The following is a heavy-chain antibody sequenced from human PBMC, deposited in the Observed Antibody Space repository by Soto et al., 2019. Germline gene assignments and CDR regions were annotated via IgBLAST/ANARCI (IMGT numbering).Heavy chain of an antibody. CDR1: GYTFSGHY. CDR2: IKPNSGGT. CDR3: AKGGTMGDVGPTFFVD. J-gene: IGHJ4*02. Sequence: QVQLVQSGAEVRKPGASVKVSCRASGYTFSGHYIHWMRQAPGRGLEWLGWIKPNSGGTNYAEKFGGRVTMKRERSISTSYMELSSLGSGDAAIYFCAKGGTMGDVGPTFFVDGGQGTLVTVSS. D-gene: IGHD3-10*01. V-gene: IGHV1-2*02.